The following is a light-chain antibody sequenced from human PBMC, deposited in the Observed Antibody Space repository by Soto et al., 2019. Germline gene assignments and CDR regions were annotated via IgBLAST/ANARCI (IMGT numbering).Light chain of an antibody. V-gene: IGKV3-11*01. CDR2: DAS. Sequence: EIVLTQSPATLSLSPGEKATLSCRASQSVSSYLAWYQQKPGQAPRLLIYDASNRATGIPTRFSGRGSGTEFTLTISRLEPEEFGVYYCQQRSNWPPLTFGGGTKVEIK. CDR3: QQRSNWPPLT. CDR1: QSVSSY. J-gene: IGKJ4*01.